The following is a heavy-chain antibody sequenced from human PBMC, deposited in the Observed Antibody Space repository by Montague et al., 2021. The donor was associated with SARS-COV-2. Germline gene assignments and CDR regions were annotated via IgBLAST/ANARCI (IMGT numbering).Heavy chain of an antibody. V-gene: IGHV4-4*02. CDR2: IHQSESGRT. CDR3: GGTWVYFSPVDV. D-gene: IGHD3-3*01. CDR1: GGSISSREW. Sequence: SETLSLTCAVSGGSISSREWWSWVRQPPGKGLEWIGEIHQSESGRTSXXXSLKSRVTISIDQSKNYFSLNLTSMTAADTAVYYCGGTWVYFSPVDVWGQGTTVIVSS. J-gene: IGHJ6*02.